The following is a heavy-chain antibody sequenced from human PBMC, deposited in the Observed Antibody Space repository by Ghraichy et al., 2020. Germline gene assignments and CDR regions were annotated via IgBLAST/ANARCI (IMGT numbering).Heavy chain of an antibody. CDR3: ARDRGPYCMSTNCNFGLWFDP. J-gene: IGHJ5*02. D-gene: IGHD2-2*01. CDR1: DFTFSSYG. Sequence: GGSLRLSCAASDFTFSSYGMHWVRQAPGKGLEWLALIWYDGSNKYYVDSGKGRFTISRDNSKNTLYLQMNSLRVEDTAVYYCARDRGPYCMSTNCNFGLWFDPWGQGTLVTVSS. V-gene: IGHV3-33*01. CDR2: IWYDGSNK.